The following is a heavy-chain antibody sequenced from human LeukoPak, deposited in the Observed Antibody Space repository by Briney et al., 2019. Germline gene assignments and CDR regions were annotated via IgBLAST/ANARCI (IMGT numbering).Heavy chain of an antibody. CDR3: ARVQHSSGWYRLDP. CDR1: GGSNSSSNW. CDR2: IYHSGST. D-gene: IGHD6-19*01. Sequence: SGTLSLTCAVSGGSNSSSNWWSWVRRPPGKGLEWIGEIYHSGSTNYNPSLKSRVTISVDKSKNQFSLKLSSVTAADTAVYYCARVQHSSGWYRLDPWGQGTLVTVSS. J-gene: IGHJ5*02. V-gene: IGHV4-4*02.